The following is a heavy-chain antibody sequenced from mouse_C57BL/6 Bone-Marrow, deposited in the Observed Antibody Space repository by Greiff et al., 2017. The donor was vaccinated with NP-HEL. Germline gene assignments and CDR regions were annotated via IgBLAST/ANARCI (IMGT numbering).Heavy chain of an antibody. V-gene: IGHV5-9-1*02. J-gene: IGHJ3*01. CDR3: TRDQSTGMGSWFAY. CDR2: ISSGGDYI. Sequence: EVKLMESGEGLVKPGGSLKLSCAASGFTFSSYAMSWVRQTPEKRLEWVAYISSGGDYIYYADTVKGRFTISRDNARNTLYLQMSSLKSEDTAMYYCTRDQSTGMGSWFAYWGQGTLVTVSA. D-gene: IGHD4-1*01. CDR1: GFTFSSYA.